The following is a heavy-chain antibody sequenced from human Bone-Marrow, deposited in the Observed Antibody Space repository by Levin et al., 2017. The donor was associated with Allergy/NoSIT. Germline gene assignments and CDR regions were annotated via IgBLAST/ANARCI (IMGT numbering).Heavy chain of an antibody. D-gene: IGHD2-2*01. V-gene: IGHV3-23*01. J-gene: IGHJ4*02. CDR2: ISGSGGST. CDR1: GFTFSSYA. CDR3: AKAKGRYCSSTSCYAHRNAYFDY. Sequence: GGSLRLSCAASGFTFSSYAMSWVRQAPGKGLEWVSAISGSGGSTYYADSVKGRFTISRDNSKNTLYLQMNSLRAEDTAVYYCAKAKGRYCSSTSCYAHRNAYFDYWGQGTLVTVSS.